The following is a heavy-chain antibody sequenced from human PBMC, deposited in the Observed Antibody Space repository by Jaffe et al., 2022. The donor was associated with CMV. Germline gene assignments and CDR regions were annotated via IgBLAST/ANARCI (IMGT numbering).Heavy chain of an antibody. CDR2: IIPIFGTA. D-gene: IGHD3-3*01. Sequence: QVQLVQSGAEVKKPGSSVKVSCKASGGTFSSYAISWVRQAPGQGLEWMGGIIPIFGTANYAQKFQGRVTITADESTSTAYMELSSLRSEDTAVYYCAREGARFLEWLPIGYYYYGMDVWGQGTTVTVSS. CDR3: AREGARFLEWLPIGYYYYGMDV. J-gene: IGHJ6*02. CDR1: GGTFSSYA. V-gene: IGHV1-69*01.